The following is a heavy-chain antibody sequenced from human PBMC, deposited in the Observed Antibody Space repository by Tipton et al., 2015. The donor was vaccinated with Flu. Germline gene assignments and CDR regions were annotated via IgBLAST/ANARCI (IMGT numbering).Heavy chain of an antibody. CDR1: GDSINTATYY. J-gene: IGHJ5*02. CDR2: IYTSGST. D-gene: IGHD4-17*01. V-gene: IGHV4-61*02. Sequence: LRLSCTASGDSINTATYYWAWIRQPAGKGLEWIGRIYTSGSTNYNPSLKSRVTISVDTSKKQFSLNLSSVTAADTAVYYCARHDYGDYHWFDPWGQGRRVAVSS. CDR3: ARHDYGDYHWFDP.